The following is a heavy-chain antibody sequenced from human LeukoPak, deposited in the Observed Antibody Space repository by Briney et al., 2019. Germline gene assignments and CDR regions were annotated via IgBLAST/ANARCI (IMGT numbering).Heavy chain of an antibody. CDR2: IYYSGST. CDR3: ARGYSYGLLRFDY. CDR1: GGSISSSSYY. D-gene: IGHD5-18*01. J-gene: IGHJ4*02. Sequence: SETLSLTCTVSGGSISSSSYYWGWIRQPPGTGLEWIGSIYYSGSTYYNPSLKSRVTISVDTSKNQFSLKLSSVTAADTAVYYCARGYSYGLLRFDYWGQGTLVTVSS. V-gene: IGHV4-39*07.